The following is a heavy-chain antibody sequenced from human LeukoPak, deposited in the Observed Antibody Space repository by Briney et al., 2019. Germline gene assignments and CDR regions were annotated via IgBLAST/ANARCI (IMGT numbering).Heavy chain of an antibody. J-gene: IGHJ4*02. CDR1: GFTFSSYA. CDR3: AREPDSSGLFDY. CDR2: ISGSGGST. D-gene: IGHD3-22*01. V-gene: IGHV3-23*01. Sequence: GGSPRLSCAASGFTFSSYAMSCVRQAPGKGLEWVSAISGSGGSTYYADSVKGRFTISRDNSKNTLYLQMNSLRAEDTAVYYCAREPDSSGLFDYWGQGTLVTVSS.